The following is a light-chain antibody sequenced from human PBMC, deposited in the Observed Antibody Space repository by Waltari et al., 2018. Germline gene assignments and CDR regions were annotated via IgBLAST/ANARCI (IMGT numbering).Light chain of an antibody. CDR3: QQHGTLPAT. V-gene: IGKV3-20*01. CDR2: RAS. CDR1: QSVGSSS. Sequence: EIVLTQSPRTAPLSPGARVTLSCRASQSVGSSSLAWYQQKPGQAPRLVTYRASRRATGSPDRFSGSGSGTDFSLTISRLEPEDFAVYYCQQHGTLPATFGQGTKVEIK. J-gene: IGKJ1*01.